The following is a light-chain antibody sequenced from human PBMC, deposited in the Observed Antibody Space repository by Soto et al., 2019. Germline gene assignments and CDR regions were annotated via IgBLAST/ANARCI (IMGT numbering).Light chain of an antibody. CDR2: GDS. CDR1: SSNIGAGYD. J-gene: IGLJ1*01. V-gene: IGLV1-40*01. CDR3: QSNDNGLSGSDV. Sequence: QSVLTQPPSVSGAPGQRVTISCTGSSSNIGAGYDVNWYQQLPDTAPKLLIFGDSNRPSGVPDRFSGSKSGTSASLVITGLQADDEADYYCQSNDNGLSGSDVFGTGTKVTVL.